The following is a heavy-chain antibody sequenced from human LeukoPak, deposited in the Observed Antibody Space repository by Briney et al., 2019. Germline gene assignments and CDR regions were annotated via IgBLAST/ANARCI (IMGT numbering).Heavy chain of an antibody. V-gene: IGHV3-23*01. D-gene: IGHD3-3*01. CDR2: ISGSGGST. CDR1: GFTFSSYA. Sequence: GGSLRLSCAASGFTFSSYAMSWVRQAPGKGLEWVSAISGSGGSTYYADSVKGRFTISRDNSKNTLYLQMNSLRAEDTAVYYCARDVRFLEWLPSYGAFDIWGQGTMVTVSS. CDR3: ARDVRFLEWLPSYGAFDI. J-gene: IGHJ3*02.